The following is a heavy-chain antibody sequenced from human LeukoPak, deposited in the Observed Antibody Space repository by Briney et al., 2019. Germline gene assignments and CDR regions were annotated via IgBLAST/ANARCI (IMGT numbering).Heavy chain of an antibody. D-gene: IGHD2-2*01. J-gene: IGHJ4*02. V-gene: IGHV1-46*01. CDR1: GYTFTSYY. CDR3: AREGPLGYAEVSFDY. Sequence: GASVKVSCKASGYTFTSYYMHWVRQAPGQGLEWMGIINPSGGSTSYAQKFQGRVTMTRDTSTSTVYMELSSLSSEDTAVYYCAREGPLGYAEVSFDYWGQGTLVTVSS. CDR2: INPSGGST.